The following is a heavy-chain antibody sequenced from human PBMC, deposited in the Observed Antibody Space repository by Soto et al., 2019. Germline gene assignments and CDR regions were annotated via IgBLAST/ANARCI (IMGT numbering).Heavy chain of an antibody. Sequence: SETLSLTCTVSGGSISSYYWSWIRQPPGKGLEWIGYIYYSGSTNYNPSLKSRITISVDTSKNQFSLKLSSVTAADTAVYYCARTRSGDSYGYDYWGQGTLVTVSS. CDR1: GGSISSYY. V-gene: IGHV4-59*01. J-gene: IGHJ4*02. CDR3: ARTRSGDSYGYDY. D-gene: IGHD5-18*01. CDR2: IYYSGST.